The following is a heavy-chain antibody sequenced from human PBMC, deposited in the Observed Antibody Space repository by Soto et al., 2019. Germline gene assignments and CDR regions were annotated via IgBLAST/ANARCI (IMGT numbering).Heavy chain of an antibody. V-gene: IGHV4-30-2*01. Sequence: SETLSLTCAVSGGSISSCVYSWSWIRQPPGKGLEWIGYIYHSGSTYYNPSLKSRVTISVDRSKNQFSLELSSVTAADTAVYYCAAGMATIRNYWGQGTLVTVSS. CDR2: IYHSGST. D-gene: IGHD5-12*01. CDR1: GGSISSCVYS. CDR3: AAGMATIRNY. J-gene: IGHJ4*02.